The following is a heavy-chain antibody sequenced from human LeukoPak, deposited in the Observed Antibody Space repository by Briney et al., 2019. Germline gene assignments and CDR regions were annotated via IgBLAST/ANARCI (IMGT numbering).Heavy chain of an antibody. Sequence: GASVKVSCKVSGYTLTELSMHWVRQAPGKGLEWMGGFDPEDGETIYAQKFQGRVTMTEDTSTDTAYMELSSLRSEDTAVYYCATFGNQRKVPAAIVDDAFDIWGQGTMVTVSS. CDR1: GYTLTELS. V-gene: IGHV1-24*01. CDR3: ATFGNQRKVPAAIVDDAFDI. J-gene: IGHJ3*02. CDR2: FDPEDGET. D-gene: IGHD2-2*01.